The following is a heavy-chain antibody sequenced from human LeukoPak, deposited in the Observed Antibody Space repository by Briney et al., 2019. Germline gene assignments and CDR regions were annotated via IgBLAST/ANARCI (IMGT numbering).Heavy chain of an antibody. V-gene: IGHV4-34*01. J-gene: IGHJ4*02. D-gene: IGHD5-12*01. Sequence: KPSETLSLTCAVYGGSLSGYYWSWIRQPPGKGLEWIGEINHSGSTNYNPSLKSRVTISVDTSKNQFSLRLTSVTAADTALYYCAGTREYSPLELPYWGQGTLVTVSS. CDR3: AGTREYSPLELPY. CDR2: INHSGST. CDR1: GGSLSGYY.